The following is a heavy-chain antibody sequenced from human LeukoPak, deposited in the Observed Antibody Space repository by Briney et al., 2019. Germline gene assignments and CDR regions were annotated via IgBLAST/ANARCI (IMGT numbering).Heavy chain of an antibody. J-gene: IGHJ4*02. CDR2: ISSSSSYT. CDR1: GFTFSDYY. D-gene: IGHD6-13*01. V-gene: IGHV3-11*06. Sequence: GGSLRLSCAASGFTFSDYYMSWIRQAPGKGLEWVSYISSSSSYTNYADSVKGRFTISRDNAKNSLYLQMNSLRAEDTAVYYCARGYSSSWCSEGGVYFDYWGQGTLVTVSS. CDR3: ARGYSSSWCSEGGVYFDY.